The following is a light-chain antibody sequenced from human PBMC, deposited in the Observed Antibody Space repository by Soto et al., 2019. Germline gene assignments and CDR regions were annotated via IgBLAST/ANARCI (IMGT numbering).Light chain of an antibody. J-gene: IGLJ2*01. CDR2: DVS. CDR3: SSYTRSSTLV. V-gene: IGLV2-14*01. Sequence: QSALTQPASVSGSPGQSITISCTGTSSDVGGYNYVSWYQQHPGKAPKLMIYDVSNRPSGVSNRCSGAKSGNTASLTISGRQAEDEADYYCSSYTRSSTLVFGGGTKLTVL. CDR1: SSDVGGYNY.